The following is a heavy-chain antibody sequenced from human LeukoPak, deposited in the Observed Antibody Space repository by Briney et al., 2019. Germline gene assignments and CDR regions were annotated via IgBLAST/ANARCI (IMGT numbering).Heavy chain of an antibody. D-gene: IGHD5-18*01. J-gene: IGHJ4*02. CDR3: ATDMDTAMATDY. CDR1: GYTFTGYY. CDR2: INPNSGGT. Sequence: ASVKVSCKASGYTFTGYYMHWVRQAPGQGLEWMGWINPNSGGTNYAQKFQGRVTMTEDTSTDTAYMELSSLRSEDTAVYYCATDMDTAMATDYWGQGTLVTVSS. V-gene: IGHV1-2*02.